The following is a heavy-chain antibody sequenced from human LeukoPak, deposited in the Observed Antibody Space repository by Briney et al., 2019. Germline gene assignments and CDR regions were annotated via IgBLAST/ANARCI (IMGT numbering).Heavy chain of an antibody. D-gene: IGHD2-21*02. Sequence: GESLKISCKGSGYRFTSYWIGWVRQMPGKGLEWMGIIYPGDSDTRYSPSFQGQVTISADKSISTAYLQWSSLKASDTAMYYCATQGRGAYCGGDCYSSDHPFDYWGQGTLVTVSS. CDR1: GYRFTSYW. CDR2: IYPGDSDT. CDR3: ATQGRGAYCGGDCYSSDHPFDY. J-gene: IGHJ4*02. V-gene: IGHV5-51*01.